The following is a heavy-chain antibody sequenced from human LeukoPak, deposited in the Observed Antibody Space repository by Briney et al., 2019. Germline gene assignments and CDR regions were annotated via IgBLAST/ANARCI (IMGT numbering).Heavy chain of an antibody. D-gene: IGHD6-13*01. CDR2: INLDGSER. V-gene: IGHV3-7*01. CDR3: GRVIAGAIDY. CDR1: GFTLSGHS. J-gene: IGHJ4*02. Sequence: GGSLRLSCAASGFTLSGHSMTWVRQAPGKGLEGVANINLDGSERFYVHFVKGRFTISRGNADNSMYLQMNSLRAEDTAVYYCGRVIAGAIDYWGQGTLVTVSS.